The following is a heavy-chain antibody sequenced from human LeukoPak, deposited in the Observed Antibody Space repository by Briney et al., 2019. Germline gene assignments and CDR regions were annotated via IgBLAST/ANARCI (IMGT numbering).Heavy chain of an antibody. J-gene: IGHJ4*02. CDR2: ISAYNGNT. Sequence: ASVKVSCKASGYTFTSYGISWVRQAPGQGLEWMGWISAYNGNTNYAQKLQGRVTMTTDTSTSTAYMELRNLRSDDTAVYYCARGPDYYDSSGYLGNWGQGTLVTVSS. CDR1: GYTFTSYG. CDR3: ARGPDYYDSSGYLGN. D-gene: IGHD3-22*01. V-gene: IGHV1-18*01.